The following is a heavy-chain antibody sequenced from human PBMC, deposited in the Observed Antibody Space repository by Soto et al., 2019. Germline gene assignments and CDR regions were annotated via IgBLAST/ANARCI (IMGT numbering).Heavy chain of an antibody. D-gene: IGHD3-3*01. Sequence: EVQLLESGGGLIQPGGSLRLSCAASGFTFSSFGMNWVRQAPGKGLEWVSTISGDGGGTYYADSVKGRITIFRDNSKNTLYLHMHSLRVEDTAVYYCAKALSFWNRYVHYFDYWGQGIRVTVSS. CDR3: AKALSFWNRYVHYFDY. CDR1: GFTFSSFG. J-gene: IGHJ4*02. V-gene: IGHV3-23*01. CDR2: ISGDGGGT.